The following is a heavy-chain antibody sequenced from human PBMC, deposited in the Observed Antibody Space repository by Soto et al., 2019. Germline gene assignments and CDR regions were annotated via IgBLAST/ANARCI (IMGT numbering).Heavy chain of an antibody. CDR2: ISYDGSNK. V-gene: IGHV3-30-3*01. Sequence: GGSLRLSCAASGFTFSSYAMHWVRQAPGKGLEWVAVISYDGSNKYYADSVKGRFTISRDNSKNTLYLQMNSLRAEDTAVYYCARDKIHRGGMSVFIPYYYYYAMDVWGQGTTVTVS. J-gene: IGHJ6*02. D-gene: IGHD2-21*01. CDR3: ARDKIHRGGMSVFIPYYYYYAMDV. CDR1: GFTFSSYA.